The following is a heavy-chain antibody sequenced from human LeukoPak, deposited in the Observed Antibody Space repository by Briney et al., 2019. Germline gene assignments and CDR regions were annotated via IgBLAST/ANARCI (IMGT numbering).Heavy chain of an antibody. CDR1: GFTFSNAW. V-gene: IGHV3-15*01. J-gene: IGHJ6*02. CDR3: STGGRRESDSSGFYLFYYGMDV. CDR2: IKSTTDGGTT. D-gene: IGHD3-22*01. Sequence: GGPLRLSCAASGFTFSNAWMNWVRQAPGKGLEWVGRIKSTTDGGTTDPAAPVKGRFTISRDDSKNTLYLQMDSLKTEDTAVYYCSTGGRRESDSSGFYLFYYGMDVWGQGTTVTVSS.